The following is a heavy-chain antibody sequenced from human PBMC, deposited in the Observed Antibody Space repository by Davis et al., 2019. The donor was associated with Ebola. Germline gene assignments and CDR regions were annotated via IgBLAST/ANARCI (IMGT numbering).Heavy chain of an antibody. D-gene: IGHD3-9*01. V-gene: IGHV1-18*01. Sequence: ASVKVSCKASGYTFTSYGISWVRQAPGQGLEWMGWISAYNGNTNYAQKLQGRVTMTTDTSTSTAYTELRSLRSDDTAVYYCARFESVDYDILTGYYYYYYGMDVWGKGTTVTVSS. CDR3: ARFESVDYDILTGYYYYYYGMDV. CDR1: GYTFTSYG. CDR2: ISAYNGNT. J-gene: IGHJ6*04.